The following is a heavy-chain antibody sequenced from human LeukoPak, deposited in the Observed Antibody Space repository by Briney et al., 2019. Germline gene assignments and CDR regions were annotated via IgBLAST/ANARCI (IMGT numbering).Heavy chain of an antibody. J-gene: IGHJ6*02. CDR3: TRDSLYSNYVGSYYYYYYGMDV. CDR1: GFTFGDYA. D-gene: IGHD4-11*01. CDR2: IRSKAYGGTT. V-gene: IGHV3-49*04. Sequence: GGSLRLSCTASGFTFGDYAMSWVRQAPGKGLEWVGFIRSKAYGGTTGYAASVKGRFTISRDDSKSIAYLQMNSLKTEDTAVYYCTRDSLYSNYVGSYYYYYYGMDVWGQGTTVTVSS.